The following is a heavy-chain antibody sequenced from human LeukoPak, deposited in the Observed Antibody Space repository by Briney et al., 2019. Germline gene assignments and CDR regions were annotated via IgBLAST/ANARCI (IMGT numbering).Heavy chain of an antibody. CDR3: ARQPYDISGYYSG. Sequence: GSSVKVSCKASGGTFSTYAFSWVRQAPGQGLEWMGGIIPIFGTASYAQKFQGRVTITTDESTSTAYMDLSSLSPDDTAVYYCARQPYDISGYYSGWGQGTLVTVSS. CDR2: IIPIFGTA. D-gene: IGHD3-22*01. CDR1: GGTFSTYA. V-gene: IGHV1-69*05. J-gene: IGHJ4*02.